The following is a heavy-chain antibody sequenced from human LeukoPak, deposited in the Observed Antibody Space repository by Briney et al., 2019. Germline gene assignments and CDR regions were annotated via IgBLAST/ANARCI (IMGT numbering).Heavy chain of an antibody. CDR1: GFTFSSYA. J-gene: IGHJ4*02. Sequence: PGGSLRLSCAASGFTFSSYAMHWVRQAPGKGLEYVSAISSNGGSTYYANSVKGRFTISRDNSKNTLYLQMGSLRAEDMAVYYCARGVTTHTFDYWGQGTLVTVSS. CDR2: ISSNGGST. D-gene: IGHD4-11*01. CDR3: ARGVTTHTFDY. V-gene: IGHV3-64*01.